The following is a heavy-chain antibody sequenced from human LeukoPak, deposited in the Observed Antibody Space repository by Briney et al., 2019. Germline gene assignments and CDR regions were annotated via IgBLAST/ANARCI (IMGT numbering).Heavy chain of an antibody. CDR3: AREAQYCSGGSCYGGFFQH. V-gene: IGHV4-34*01. CDR2: IDHSRNI. CDR1: GNS. J-gene: IGHJ1*01. D-gene: IGHD2-15*01. Sequence: SETLSLTCAVSGNSWSWIRQPPGKGLEWIAEIDHSRNINYNPSLKSRVTISIDTSKNQFSLKLTSVTAADTAVYYCAREAQYCSGGSCYGGFFQHWARAPWSPSPQ.